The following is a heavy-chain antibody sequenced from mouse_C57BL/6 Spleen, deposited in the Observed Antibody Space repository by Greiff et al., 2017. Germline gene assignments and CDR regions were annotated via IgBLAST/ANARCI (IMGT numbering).Heavy chain of an antibody. CDR1: GYSITSGYY. V-gene: IGHV3-6*01. J-gene: IGHJ2*01. CDR3: ARDVTTVVGYFDY. CDR2: ISYDGSN. Sequence: EVKLVESGPGLVKPSQSLSLTCSVTGYSITSGYYWTWIRQFPGNKLEWMGYISYDGSNNYNPSLKNRISITRDTSKNQFFLKLNSVTTEDTATYYCARDVTTVVGYFDYWGQGTTLTVSS. D-gene: IGHD1-1*01.